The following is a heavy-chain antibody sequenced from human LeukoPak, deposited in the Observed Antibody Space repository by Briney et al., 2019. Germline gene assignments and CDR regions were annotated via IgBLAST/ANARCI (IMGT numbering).Heavy chain of an antibody. J-gene: IGHJ6*03. CDR3: AIGRERGGYSGYDLKENYYYYYMDV. D-gene: IGHD5-12*01. CDR1: GYTFTGYY. Sequence: ASVKVSCKASGYTFTGYYMHWVRQAPGQGLEWMGWINPNSGGTNYAQKFQGRVTMTRDTSISTAYMELSRLRSDDTAVYYRAIGRERGGYSGYDLKENYYYYYMDVWGKGTTVTVSS. V-gene: IGHV1-2*02. CDR2: INPNSGGT.